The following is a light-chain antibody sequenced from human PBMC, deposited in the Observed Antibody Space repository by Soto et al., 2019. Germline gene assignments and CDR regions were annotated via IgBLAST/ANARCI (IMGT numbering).Light chain of an antibody. V-gene: IGKV3-11*01. Sequence: EVVLTQSPATLSLSPGERATLSCRASQTVSTYLAWYQQKPGQPPRLLIYDASSRATGVPTRFSGSGSATDFTLTISSVESEDSAVYYWQQRSNWPRPITFGQGTRLEIK. CDR2: DAS. J-gene: IGKJ5*01. CDR1: QTVSTY. CDR3: QQRSNWPRPIT.